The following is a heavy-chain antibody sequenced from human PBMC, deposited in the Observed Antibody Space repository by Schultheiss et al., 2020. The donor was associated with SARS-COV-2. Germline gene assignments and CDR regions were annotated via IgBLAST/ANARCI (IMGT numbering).Heavy chain of an antibody. CDR2: IWYDGSNK. CDR1: GFTFSSYG. Sequence: GSLRLSCAASGFTFSSYGMHWVRQAPGKGLEWVAVIWYDGSNKYYADSVKGRFTISRDNSKNTLYLQMNSLRAEDTAVYYCARPHDYALYYFDYWGQGTLVNVSS. V-gene: IGHV3-33*08. D-gene: IGHD4-17*01. J-gene: IGHJ4*02. CDR3: ARPHDYALYYFDY.